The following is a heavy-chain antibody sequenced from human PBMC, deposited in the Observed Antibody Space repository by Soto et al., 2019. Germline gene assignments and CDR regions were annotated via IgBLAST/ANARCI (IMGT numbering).Heavy chain of an antibody. D-gene: IGHD6-19*01. J-gene: IGHJ6*02. V-gene: IGHV1-18*01. CDR2: ISAYNGNT. Sequence: ASVKVSCKASGYTFTSYGISCVRQAPGQGLEWMGWISAYNGNTNYAQKLQGRVTMTTDTSTSTAYMELRSLRSDDTAVYYCARDSSGWSSYYYYGMDVWGQGTTVTVSS. CDR3: ARDSSGWSSYYYYGMDV. CDR1: GYTFTSYG.